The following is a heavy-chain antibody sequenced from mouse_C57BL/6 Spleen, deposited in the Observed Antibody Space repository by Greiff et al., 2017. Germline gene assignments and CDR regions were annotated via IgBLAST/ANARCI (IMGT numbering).Heavy chain of an antibody. Sequence: EVQRVESGGGLVKPGGSLKLSCAASGFTFSSYAMSWVRQTPEKRLEWVATISDGGSYTYYPDNVKGRFTISRDNAKNNLYLQMSHLKSEDTAMYYCARETYGSSYGGYAMDYWGQGTSVTVSS. CDR2: ISDGGSYT. J-gene: IGHJ4*01. D-gene: IGHD1-1*01. V-gene: IGHV5-4*01. CDR1: GFTFSSYA. CDR3: ARETYGSSYGGYAMDY.